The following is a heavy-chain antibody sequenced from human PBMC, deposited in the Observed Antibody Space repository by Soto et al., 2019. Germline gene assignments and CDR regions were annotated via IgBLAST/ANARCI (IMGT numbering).Heavy chain of an antibody. CDR3: AGYNWNYYFDP. CDR2: IYHSGST. CDR1: GGSVRDGSYY. D-gene: IGHD1-7*01. V-gene: IGHV4-61*01. Sequence: TLSLTCTVSGGSVRDGSYYWAWLRQPPGKGLEGIGHIYHSGSTIYNPSLKSRVTISIDTSKSQFSLNLNSMTAADTAVYYCAGYNWNYYFDPWGQGTLVTVSS. J-gene: IGHJ5*02.